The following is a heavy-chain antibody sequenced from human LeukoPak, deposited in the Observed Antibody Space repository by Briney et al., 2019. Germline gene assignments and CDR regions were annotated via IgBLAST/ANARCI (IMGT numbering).Heavy chain of an antibody. CDR1: GFTFSDYY. V-gene: IGHV3-7*01. CDR3: ARNQLLFDY. D-gene: IGHD2-21*02. CDR2: IKQDGSEK. Sequence: GGSLRLSCAASGFTFSDYYMSWIRQAPGKGLEWVASIKQDGSEKYYVDSVKGRFTISSDNAKNSLYLQMNSLRAEDTAVYYCARNQLLFDYWGQGTLVTVSS. J-gene: IGHJ4*02.